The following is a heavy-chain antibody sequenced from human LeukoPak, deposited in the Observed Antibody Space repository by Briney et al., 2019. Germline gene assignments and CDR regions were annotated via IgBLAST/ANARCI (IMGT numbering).Heavy chain of an antibody. CDR3: ARGIYDSSGYDAFDI. J-gene: IGHJ3*02. Sequence: PSETLSLTCAVYGGSFSGYYWSWIRQPPGKGLEWIGEINHSGGTNYNPSLKSRVTISVDTSKNQFSLKLSSVTAADTAVYYCARGIYDSSGYDAFDIWGQGTMVTVSS. CDR2: INHSGGT. V-gene: IGHV4-34*01. CDR1: GGSFSGYY. D-gene: IGHD3-22*01.